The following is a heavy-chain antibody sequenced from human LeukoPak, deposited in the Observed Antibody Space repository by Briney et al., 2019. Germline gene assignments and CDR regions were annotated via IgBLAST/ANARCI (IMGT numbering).Heavy chain of an antibody. D-gene: IGHD3-3*01. CDR3: ARGVFLSYYYYYMDV. CDR2: IYYSGST. J-gene: IGHJ6*03. Sequence: SETLSLTCTVSGGSISTYYWSWIRQPPGKGLEWIGYIYYSGSTNYNPSLKSRVTISVDTSKNQFSLKLSSVTAADTAVYYCARGVFLSYYYYYMDVWGKGTTVTISS. V-gene: IGHV4-59*01. CDR1: GGSISTYY.